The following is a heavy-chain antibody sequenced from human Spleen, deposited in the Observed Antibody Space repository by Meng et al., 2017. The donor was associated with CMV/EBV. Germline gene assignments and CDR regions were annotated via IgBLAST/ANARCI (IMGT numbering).Heavy chain of an antibody. CDR3: ARGYGDYVYYYFGFDV. J-gene: IGHJ6*02. D-gene: IGHD4-17*01. CDR2: INNDGSST. V-gene: IGHV3-74*01. CDR1: GFTFANYE. Sequence: GGSLRLSCTASGFTFANYEMNWVRQAPGKGLVWVSRINNDGSSTGYADSVKGRFTISRDNAKNTLNLQMNSLRAEDTAVYYCARGYGDYVYYYFGFDVWGQGTTVTVSS.